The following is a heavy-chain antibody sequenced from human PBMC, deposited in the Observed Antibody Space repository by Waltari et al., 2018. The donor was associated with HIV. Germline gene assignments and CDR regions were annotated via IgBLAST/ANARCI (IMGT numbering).Heavy chain of an antibody. D-gene: IGHD3-22*01. CDR2: INPNSGGT. J-gene: IGHJ5*02. V-gene: IGHV1-2*02. CDR1: GYTFTGYY. Sequence: QVQLVQSGAEVKKPGASVKVSCKASGYTFTGYYMHWVRQAPGQGLEWMGWINPNSGGTNYAQKFQGRVTMTRDTSISTAYMELSRLRSDDTAVYYCARAGLSGYYQNWFDPWGQGTLVTVSS. CDR3: ARAGLSGYYQNWFDP.